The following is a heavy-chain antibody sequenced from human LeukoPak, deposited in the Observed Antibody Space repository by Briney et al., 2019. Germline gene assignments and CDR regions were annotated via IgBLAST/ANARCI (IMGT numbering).Heavy chain of an antibody. J-gene: IGHJ4*02. CDR3: AIGITGTTSFDY. Sequence: ASVKVSCKASGYTFTSYGISWVRQAPGQGLEWMGGIIPIFGTANYAQKFQGRVTITADESTSTAYMELSSLRSEDTAVYYCAIGITGTTSFDYWGQGTLATVSS. CDR2: IIPIFGTA. D-gene: IGHD1-7*01. V-gene: IGHV1-69*13. CDR1: GYTFTSYG.